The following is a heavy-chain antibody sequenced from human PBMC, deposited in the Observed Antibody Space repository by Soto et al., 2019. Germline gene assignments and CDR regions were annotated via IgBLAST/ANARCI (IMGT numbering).Heavy chain of an antibody. CDR1: GDSVSNNSAA. CDR2: TYYRSKWFN. CDR3: AIECRLAASIFHNLFAP. Sequence: SQTLSLTCAISGDSVSNNSAAWNWIRQSPSRGLEWLGRTYYRSKWFNNYALSVKGRITINPDTSKNQFSLQLNSVTPDDTAVYYCAIECRLAASIFHNLFAPSGQGTLVTVSS. D-gene: IGHD6-19*01. V-gene: IGHV6-1*01. J-gene: IGHJ5*02.